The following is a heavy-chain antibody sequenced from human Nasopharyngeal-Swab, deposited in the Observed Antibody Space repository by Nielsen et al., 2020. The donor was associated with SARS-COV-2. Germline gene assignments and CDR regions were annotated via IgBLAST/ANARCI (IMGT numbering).Heavy chain of an antibody. D-gene: IGHD6-13*01. CDR2: IIPIFGTA. CDR1: GGTFSSYA. Sequence: SVKVFCKASGGTFSSYAISWVRQAPGQGLEWMGGIIPIFGTANYAQKFQGRVTITADESTSTAYMELSSLRSEDTAVYYCARDAKAAADYFDYWGQGTLVTVSS. CDR3: ARDAKAAADYFDY. J-gene: IGHJ4*02. V-gene: IGHV1-69*13.